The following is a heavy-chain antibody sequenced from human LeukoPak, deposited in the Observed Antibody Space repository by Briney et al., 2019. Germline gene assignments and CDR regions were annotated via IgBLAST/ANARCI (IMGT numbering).Heavy chain of an antibody. D-gene: IGHD6-19*01. CDR2: IKQDGSEK. J-gene: IGHJ4*02. Sequence: GGSLRLSCAASGFTFSSYWMNWVRQAPGKGLEWVANIKQDGSEKYYVNSVKGRFTISRDNSKNTLYLQMNSLRAEDTAVYYCAKDHGGIAVAGPFDYWGQGTLVTVSS. CDR1: GFTFSSYW. V-gene: IGHV3-7*03. CDR3: AKDHGGIAVAGPFDY.